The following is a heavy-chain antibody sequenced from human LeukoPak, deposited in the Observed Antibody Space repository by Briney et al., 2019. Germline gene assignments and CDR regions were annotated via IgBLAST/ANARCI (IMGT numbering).Heavy chain of an antibody. CDR1: GFTFSSYG. CDR2: IWFDGSNT. CDR3: ARDKSNIAALDY. J-gene: IGHJ4*02. Sequence: GGSLRLSCAASGFTFSSYGMHLVRQAPGKGLEWVAVIWFDGSNTYYADSVKGRFTISRDNSKNTLYLQMNSLRAEDTAVYYCARDKSNIAALDYWGQGTLVTVSS. D-gene: IGHD6-13*01. V-gene: IGHV3-33*01.